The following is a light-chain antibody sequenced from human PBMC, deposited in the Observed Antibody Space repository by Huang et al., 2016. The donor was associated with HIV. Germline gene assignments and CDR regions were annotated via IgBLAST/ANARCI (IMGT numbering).Light chain of an antibody. CDR3: QQYDSWPPLT. V-gene: IGKV3-15*01. CDR1: QTVSNN. Sequence: EIVMTQSPATLSVSPGERATLSCRASQTVSNNLAWYQQKPGQAPSLLSYGASTRATGIPARFSGSGSGTEFTLTISSLQSADFAVYYCQQYDSWPPLTFGGGTKVEIK. CDR2: GAS. J-gene: IGKJ4*01.